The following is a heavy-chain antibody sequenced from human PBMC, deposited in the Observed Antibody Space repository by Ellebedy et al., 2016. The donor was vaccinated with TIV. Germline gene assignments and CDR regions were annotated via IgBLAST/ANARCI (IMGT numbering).Heavy chain of an antibody. J-gene: IGHJ4*02. V-gene: IGHV3-66*01. Sequence: ESLKISCAASGFTVSSNYMSWVRQAPGKGLEWVSVFYSGGSTYYADSVKGRFTISRDNSKNTLYLQMNSLRAEVTAVYYCAKSTSGWWVFDYWGQGTLVTVSS. D-gene: IGHD6-19*01. CDR3: AKSTSGWWVFDY. CDR2: FYSGGST. CDR1: GFTVSSNY.